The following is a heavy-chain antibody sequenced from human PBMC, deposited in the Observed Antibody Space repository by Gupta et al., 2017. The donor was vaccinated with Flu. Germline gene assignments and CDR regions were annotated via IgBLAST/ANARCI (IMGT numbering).Heavy chain of an antibody. CDR2: SNHNTGGGT. Sequence: RQARSQGLEWMGWSNHNTGGGTNYAQQFQGRITMARDSSTNTASMELSRLTSADAAVYYCAVGYKFGFNYFDYWGQGTLVTVSS. V-gene: IGHV1-2*02. J-gene: IGHJ4*02. CDR3: AVGYKFGFNYFDY. D-gene: IGHD5-18*01.